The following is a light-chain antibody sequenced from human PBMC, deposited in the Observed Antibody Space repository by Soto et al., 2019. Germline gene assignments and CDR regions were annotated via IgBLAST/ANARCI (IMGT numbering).Light chain of an antibody. J-gene: IGKJ1*01. CDR3: QQYNNWPWT. CDR1: QSISDT. Sequence: EIVMTQSPATLSVSPGGRATISCRASQSISDTLAWYQQKPGQAPRLLIYGASKMHTGFPARFSGSGSGTDFTLTISSLQSEDFAVYYCQQYNNWPWTFGQGTKVDIK. V-gene: IGKV3-15*01. CDR2: GAS.